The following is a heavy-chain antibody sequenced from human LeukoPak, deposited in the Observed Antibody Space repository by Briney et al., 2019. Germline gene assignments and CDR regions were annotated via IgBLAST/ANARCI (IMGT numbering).Heavy chain of an antibody. D-gene: IGHD6-19*01. CDR2: IIPIFGTA. CDR3: ARTPPSSGWYGDYYYYYYMDV. J-gene: IGHJ6*03. Sequence: SVKVSCKASGGTFSSYAISWVRQAPGQGLEWMGGIIPIFGTANYAQKFQGRVTITADESTSTAYMELSSLRSEDTAVYYCARTPPSSGWYGDYYYYYYMDVWGKGTTVTISS. V-gene: IGHV1-69*13. CDR1: GGTFSSYA.